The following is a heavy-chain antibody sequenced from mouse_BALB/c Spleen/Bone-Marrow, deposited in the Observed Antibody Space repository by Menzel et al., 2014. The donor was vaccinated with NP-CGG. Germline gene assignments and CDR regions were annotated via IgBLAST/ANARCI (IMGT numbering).Heavy chain of an antibody. CDR2: IWAGGST. CDR3: ARDRGSYYGNYDYAMDY. Sequence: VKLVESGPGLVAPSQSLSITCTVSGFSLTSYGVHWVRQPPGKGLEWLGVIWAGGSTNYNSALMSRLSISKDNSKSQVFLKMNSLQTDDTAMYYCARDRGSYYGNYDYAMDYWGQGTSVTVSS. CDR1: GFSLTSYG. D-gene: IGHD2-1*01. V-gene: IGHV2-9*02. J-gene: IGHJ4*01.